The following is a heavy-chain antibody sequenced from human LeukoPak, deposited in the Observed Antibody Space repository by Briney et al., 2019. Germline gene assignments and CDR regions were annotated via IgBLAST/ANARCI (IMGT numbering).Heavy chain of an antibody. D-gene: IGHD6-19*01. CDR2: IKQDGSEK. V-gene: IGHV3-7*01. Sequence: GGSLRLSCVASGSTFSSYWMSWVRQAPGKGLEWVANIKQDGSEKYYVDSVKGRFTISRDNAKNSLYLQMNSLRAEDTAVYYCARGEAGSFRYSSGWPGAYWGQGTLVTVSS. CDR1: GSTFSSYW. CDR3: ARGEAGSFRYSSGWPGAY. J-gene: IGHJ4*02.